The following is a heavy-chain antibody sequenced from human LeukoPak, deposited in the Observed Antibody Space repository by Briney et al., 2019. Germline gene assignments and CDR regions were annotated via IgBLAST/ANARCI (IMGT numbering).Heavy chain of an antibody. Sequence: ASVKVSCKASGYTFTGYYMHWVRQAPGQGLEWMGWINPNSGGTNYAQKFQGRVTMTRDTSISTAYMELSRLRSDDTAVYYCARAGPLTMVRGVTFVYWGQGTLVTVSS. J-gene: IGHJ4*02. CDR2: INPNSGGT. D-gene: IGHD3-10*01. V-gene: IGHV1-2*02. CDR3: ARAGPLTMVRGVTFVY. CDR1: GYTFTGYY.